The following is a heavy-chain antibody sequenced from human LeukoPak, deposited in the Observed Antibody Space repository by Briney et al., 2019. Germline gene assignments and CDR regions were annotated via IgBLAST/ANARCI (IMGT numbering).Heavy chain of an antibody. J-gene: IGHJ4*02. Sequence: PGGSLRLSCAASGFTFNTYDMHWVRQATGKGLEWVSAIGTAGDSFYPDSVKGRFTMSREDAKNSVYLQMNSLRAEDTAVYYCARSTSRVYFDYWGQGTLVTVSS. D-gene: IGHD2-2*01. CDR2: IGTAGDS. V-gene: IGHV3-13*01. CDR1: GFTFNTYD. CDR3: ARSTSRVYFDY.